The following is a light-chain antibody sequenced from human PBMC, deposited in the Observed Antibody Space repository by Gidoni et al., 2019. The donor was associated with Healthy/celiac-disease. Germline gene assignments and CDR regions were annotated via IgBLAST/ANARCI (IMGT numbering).Light chain of an antibody. CDR2: GAS. J-gene: IGKJ2*01. V-gene: IGKV3-15*01. CDR3: QQYNNWPYT. Sequence: PGERATLSCRASQSVSSNLAWYQQKPGQAPRLLIYGASTRATGIPARFSGSGSGTEFTLTISSLQSEDFAVYYCQQYNNWPYTFGQGTKLEIK. CDR1: QSVSSN.